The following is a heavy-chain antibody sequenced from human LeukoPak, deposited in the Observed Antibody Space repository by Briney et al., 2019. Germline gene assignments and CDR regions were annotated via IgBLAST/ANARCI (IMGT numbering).Heavy chain of an antibody. Sequence: ASVKVSCKASGYTFTSYGISWVRQAPGQGLEWMGWISAYNGNTNYAQKLQGRVTMTTDTSTSTAYMELRSLRSDDTAVYYCARAIRGGGYYYCYYMDVWGKGTTVTVSS. J-gene: IGHJ6*03. CDR3: ARAIRGGGYYYCYYMDV. CDR1: GYTFTSYG. V-gene: IGHV1-18*01. CDR2: ISAYNGNT. D-gene: IGHD3-16*01.